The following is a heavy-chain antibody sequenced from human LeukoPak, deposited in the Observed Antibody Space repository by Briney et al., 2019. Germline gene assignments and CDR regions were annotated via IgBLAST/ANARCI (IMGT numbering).Heavy chain of an antibody. CDR3: AREEVGVVYYYYYYYMDV. CDR1: TGSISISSYY. D-gene: IGHD3-3*01. J-gene: IGHJ6*03. V-gene: IGHV4-39*06. CDR2: IYYSGST. Sequence: SQTLSLTCTVSTGSISISSYYWGWIRQPPGRGLEWIARIYYSGSTYKYPSIKSRLSISVDTSKNQFPLKLSSVTAADTDVYYCAREEVGVVYYYYYYYMDVWGKGTTVTVSS.